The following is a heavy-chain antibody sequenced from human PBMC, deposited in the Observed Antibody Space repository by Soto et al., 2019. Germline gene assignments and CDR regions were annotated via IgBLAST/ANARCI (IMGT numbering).Heavy chain of an antibody. CDR3: ASYSRGEQLVVS. CDR1: GGSISSYY. Sequence: SETLSLTCTVSGGSISSYYWSWIRQPPGKGLEWIGYIYYSGSTNYNPSLKSRVTISVDTSKNQFSLKLSSVTAADTAVYYCASYSRGEQLVVSWGQGTLVTVPQ. D-gene: IGHD6-6*01. J-gene: IGHJ5*02. V-gene: IGHV4-59*01. CDR2: IYYSGST.